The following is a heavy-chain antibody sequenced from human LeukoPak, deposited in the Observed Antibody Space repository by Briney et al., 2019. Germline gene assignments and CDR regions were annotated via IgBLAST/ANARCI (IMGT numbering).Heavy chain of an antibody. J-gene: IGHJ4*02. V-gene: IGHV3-23*01. CDR2: ISGSGDNT. D-gene: IGHD6-19*01. Sequence: PGGSLRLSCAASRFIFSTYAMSWVRQAPGKGLEWVSSISGSGDNTYYAESVKGRFTISRDNSKNTLFLQMNSLRAEDTAVFYCAKRSGYTTGWFFDFWGQGTLVTVSS. CDR3: AKRSGYTTGWFFDF. CDR1: RFIFSTYA.